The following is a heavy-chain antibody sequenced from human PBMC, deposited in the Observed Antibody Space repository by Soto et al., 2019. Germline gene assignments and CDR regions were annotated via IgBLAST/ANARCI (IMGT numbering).Heavy chain of an antibody. V-gene: IGHV1-69*13. D-gene: IGHD3-22*01. Sequence: ASVKVSCKASGGTFSSYAISWVRQAPGQGLEWMGGIIPIFGTANYAQKFQGRVTITADESTSTAYMELSSLRSEDTAVYYCARLPPSPNSSGSYPWAFDIWGQGTMVTVSS. J-gene: IGHJ3*02. CDR2: IIPIFGTA. CDR3: ARLPPSPNSSGSYPWAFDI. CDR1: GGTFSSYA.